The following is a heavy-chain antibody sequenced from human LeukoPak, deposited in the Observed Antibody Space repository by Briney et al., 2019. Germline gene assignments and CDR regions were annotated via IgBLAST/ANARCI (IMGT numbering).Heavy chain of an antibody. CDR3: ARARRGGNWFDP. V-gene: IGHV1-8*01. CDR2: MNPNSGNT. J-gene: IGHJ5*02. CDR1: GYTFASYD. D-gene: IGHD3-16*01. Sequence: ASVKVSCKASGYTFASYDINWVRQATGQGLEWMGWMNPNSGNTGYAQKFQGRVTMTRNTSISTAYMELSSLRSEDPAVYYCARARRGGNWFDPWGQGTLVTVSS.